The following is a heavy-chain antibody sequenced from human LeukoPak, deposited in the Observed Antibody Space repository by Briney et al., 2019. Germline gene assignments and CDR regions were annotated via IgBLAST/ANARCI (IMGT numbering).Heavy chain of an antibody. V-gene: IGHV4-39*01. J-gene: IGHJ4*02. CDR3: AIGYCSSTSCYEEYYFDY. CDR2: IYYSGST. D-gene: IGHD2-2*01. Sequence: PSETLSLTCTVSGGSISSSSYYWGWIRQPPGKGLEWIGSIYYSGSTCYNPSLKSRVTISVDTSKNQFSLKLSSVTAADTAVYYCAIGYCSSTSCYEEYYFDYWGQGTLVTVSS. CDR1: GGSISSSSYY.